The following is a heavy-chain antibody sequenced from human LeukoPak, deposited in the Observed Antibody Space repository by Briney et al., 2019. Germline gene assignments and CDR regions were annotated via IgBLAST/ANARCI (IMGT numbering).Heavy chain of an antibody. Sequence: SETLSLTCAVSGGSISSSHWWSWVRQPPGKGLEWIGEIYYSGNTNYNPSLKSRVTISVDKSKNQFSLKLSSVTAADTAVYYCAGLRFWEWLSLDFNYGGKETLVTVSS. V-gene: IGHV4-4*02. CDR2: IYYSGNT. D-gene: IGHD3-3*01. J-gene: IGHJ4*02. CDR3: AGLRFWEWLSLDFNY. CDR1: GGSISSSHW.